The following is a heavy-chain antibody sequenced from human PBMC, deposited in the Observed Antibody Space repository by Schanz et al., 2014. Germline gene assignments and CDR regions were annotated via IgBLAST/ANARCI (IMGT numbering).Heavy chain of an antibody. CDR1: GGSVSSGSYY. J-gene: IGHJ2*01. V-gene: IGHV4-61*02. Sequence: QVQLQESGPGLVKPSQTLSLTCTVSGGSVSSGSYYWSWIRQPAGKALEWVGRVFPNGITNYNPSLKSRVRIARDTSKGQFSLALTSLTAADTAVYYCARDTTWRLDLWGRGTLVTVSA. CDR2: VFPNGIT. D-gene: IGHD1-1*01. CDR3: ARDTTWRLDL.